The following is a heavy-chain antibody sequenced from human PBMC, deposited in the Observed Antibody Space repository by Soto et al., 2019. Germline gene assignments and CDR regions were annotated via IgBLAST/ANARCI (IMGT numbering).Heavy chain of an antibody. D-gene: IGHD2-15*01. CDR3: ARDGFSGINCWNCFDP. CDR2: ISSSSTTK. J-gene: IGHJ5*02. Sequence: EVQLVESGGGLVQPGGSLRLSCAASGFTFSRYSMNWVRQAPGKGQEWVSYISSSSTTKYYADSVKGRFTISRDNAKNSLYLQMNSLRAEDTAVYYCARDGFSGINCWNCFDPWAQGTLVTVSS. V-gene: IGHV3-48*01. CDR1: GFTFSRYS.